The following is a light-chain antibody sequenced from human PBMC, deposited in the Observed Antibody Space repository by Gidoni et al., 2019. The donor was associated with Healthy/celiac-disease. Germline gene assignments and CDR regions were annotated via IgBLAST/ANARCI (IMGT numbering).Light chain of an antibody. Sequence: DIVMTQSPPPLSVSPGERATLSCRARQSLSSNLDWYQQKPGQAPRLLIYVAPTRATGIPARFRGSGSGTDFTLTISSLQSEDVAVYYCQQYNNWPPTWTFGQGTKVEIK. J-gene: IGKJ1*01. V-gene: IGKV3-15*01. CDR2: VAP. CDR1: QSLSSN. CDR3: QQYNNWPPTWT.